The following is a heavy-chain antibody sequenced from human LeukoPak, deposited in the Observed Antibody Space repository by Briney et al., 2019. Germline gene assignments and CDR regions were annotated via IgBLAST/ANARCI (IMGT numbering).Heavy chain of an antibody. D-gene: IGHD3-9*01. CDR1: GFTFSNAW. J-gene: IGHJ4*02. CDR3: TTSYKKKNVLRYFDWLYFDY. Sequence: GGTLRLSCAASGFTFSNAWMSWVRQAPGQGLEWVGRIKSKPDGGTTDYAAPVKGTFTISRDYSKNTLYLQMNSLKTEDTAVYYCTTSYKKKNVLRYFDWLYFDYWGQGTLVTVSS. V-gene: IGHV3-15*01. CDR2: IKSKPDGGTT.